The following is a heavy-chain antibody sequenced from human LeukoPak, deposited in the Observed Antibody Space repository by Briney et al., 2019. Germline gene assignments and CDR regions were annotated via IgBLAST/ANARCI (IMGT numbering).Heavy chain of an antibody. Sequence: SETLSLTCTVSGGSISSYYWSWIRQPPGKGLEWIGYIYYSGSTNYNPSLKSRVTISVDTSKNQFSLKLSSVTAADTAVYYCAKDLGTLRPYYFDYWGQGTLVTVSS. V-gene: IGHV4-59*01. CDR2: IYYSGST. CDR1: GGSISSYY. D-gene: IGHD1-1*01. J-gene: IGHJ4*02. CDR3: AKDLGTLRPYYFDY.